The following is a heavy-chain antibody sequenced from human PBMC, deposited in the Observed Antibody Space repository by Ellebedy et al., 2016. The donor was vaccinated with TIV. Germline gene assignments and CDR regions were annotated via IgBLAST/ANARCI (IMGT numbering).Heavy chain of an antibody. D-gene: IGHD6-13*01. CDR3: ARDYTSSWRYYYYGMDV. V-gene: IGHV1-18*01. CDR1: GYTFTSYD. CDR2: ISAYNGNT. J-gene: IGHJ6*02. Sequence: AASVKVSCKASGYTFTSYDINWVRQATGQGPEWMGWISAYNGNTNYAQKLQGRVTMTTDTSTSTAYMELRSLRSDDTAVYYCARDYTSSWRYYYYGMDVWGQGTTVTVSS.